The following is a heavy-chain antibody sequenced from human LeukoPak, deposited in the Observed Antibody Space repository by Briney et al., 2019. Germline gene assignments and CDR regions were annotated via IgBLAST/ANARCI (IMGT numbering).Heavy chain of an antibody. D-gene: IGHD3-3*01. CDR1: GGTFSSYV. CDR2: FDPEDGET. Sequence: ASVKVSCKASGGTFSSYVINWVRQAPGKGLEWMGGFDPEDGETIYAQKFQGRVTMTEDTSTDTAYMELSSLRSEDTAVYYCATPGEWLSRGFDYWGQGTLVTVSS. CDR3: ATPGEWLSRGFDY. J-gene: IGHJ4*02. V-gene: IGHV1-24*01.